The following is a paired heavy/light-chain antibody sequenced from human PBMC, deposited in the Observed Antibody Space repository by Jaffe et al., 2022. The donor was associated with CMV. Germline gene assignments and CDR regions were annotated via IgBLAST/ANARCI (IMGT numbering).Light chain of an antibody. CDR2: YAS. J-gene: IGKJ1*01. V-gene: IGKV3-15*01. CDR1: QSIGSK. Sequence: EVVMTQSPATLSASPGGRVTLSCRASQSIGSKVAWYQQKPGQAPRLLVYYASTRATGTPGRFSGGGSGTAFTLTISRLESEDFATYYCQQHSDWPRTFGQGTKVEI. CDR3: QQHSDWPRT.
Heavy chain of an antibody. D-gene: IGHD3-16*01. CDR1: GGSVNRDNLY. V-gene: IGHV4-39*01. CDR3: ARETRMQEPGTISWGPKLGQGPLDF. J-gene: IGHJ4*02. CDR2: SDYTGVT. Sequence: QVQLQESGPGLVRPSQTLSLTCTVSGGSVNRDNLYWTWIRQSPGRGLEWLGSSDYTGVTYYSPSLKSRVAISVDSSRSQFSLMINFVTAADTAVYYCARETRMQEPGTISWGPKLGQGPLDFWGQGILVSVSS.